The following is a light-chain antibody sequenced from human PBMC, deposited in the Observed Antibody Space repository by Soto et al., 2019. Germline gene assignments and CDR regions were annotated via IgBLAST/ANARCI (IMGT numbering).Light chain of an antibody. CDR2: KAS. CDR3: QQYNSYPT. J-gene: IGKJ1*01. V-gene: IGKV1-5*03. Sequence: DIEMTQSPSTLSASVGDRVTITCRASQSISSWLAWYQQKPGKAPKLLIYKASSLESGVPSRFSGSGSGTEFTLTISSLQPDDFATYYCQQYNSYPTFCQGTKVDSK. CDR1: QSISSW.